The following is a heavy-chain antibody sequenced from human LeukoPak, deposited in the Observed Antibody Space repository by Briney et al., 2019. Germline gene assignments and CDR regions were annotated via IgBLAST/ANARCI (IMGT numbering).Heavy chain of an antibody. CDR2: INAYNGNT. V-gene: IGHV1-18*01. CDR1: GYTFTSYG. J-gene: IGHJ4*02. D-gene: IGHD5-24*01. CDR3: ARGIDGYKNSGGLLI. Sequence: ASVKVSCKASGYTFTSYGISWVRQAPGQGLEWMGWINAYNGNTNYAQKLQGRVTMTTDTSTSTAYMELRSLRSDDTAVYYCARGIDGYKNSGGLLIWGQGTLVTVSS.